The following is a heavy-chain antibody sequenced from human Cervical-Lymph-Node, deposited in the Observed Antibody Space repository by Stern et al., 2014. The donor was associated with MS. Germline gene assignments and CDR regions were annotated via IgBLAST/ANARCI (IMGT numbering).Heavy chain of an antibody. CDR3: ARDNDDNGMDV. D-gene: IGHD1-1*01. J-gene: IGHJ6*02. Sequence: QVQLVQSEAEIKKPGSSVTVSCKTSGDTLSNFAISWVRQAPGHGLEWMGGISPIFGTTHYAQNFQGRVTITADQSTGTVYMDLSSLRSEDTAVYYCARDNDDNGMDVWGQGTTITVSS. CDR2: ISPIFGTT. V-gene: IGHV1-69*01. CDR1: GDTLSNFA.